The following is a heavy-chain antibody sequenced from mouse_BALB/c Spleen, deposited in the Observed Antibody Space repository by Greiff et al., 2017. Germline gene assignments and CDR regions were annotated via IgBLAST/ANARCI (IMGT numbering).Heavy chain of an antibody. J-gene: IGHJ4*01. D-gene: IGHD2-4*01. Sequence: EVKVEESGPGLVKPSQSLSPPCTVTGYSITSDYAWTWIGQFPGNKLEWMGYISYSGSTSYNPSLKSRISITRDTSKNQFFLQLNSVTTEDTATYYCARLNDYGGYYYAMDYWGQGTSVTVSS. CDR3: ARLNDYGGYYYAMDY. V-gene: IGHV3-2*02. CDR1: GYSITSDYA. CDR2: ISYSGST.